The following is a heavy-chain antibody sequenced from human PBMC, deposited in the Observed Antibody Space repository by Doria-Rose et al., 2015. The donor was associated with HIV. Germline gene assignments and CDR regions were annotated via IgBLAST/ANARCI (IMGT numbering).Heavy chain of an antibody. V-gene: IGHV3-48*03. J-gene: IGHJ6*02. Sequence: APGKGLEWVSYITSSDTAIFYADSVKGRFTISRDNAKNSLYLQMNSLGIEDTAVYYCARERVESDYYYYGMDVWGQGTTVIVPS. CDR3: ARERVESDYYYYGMDV. D-gene: IGHD3-3*01. CDR2: ITSSDTAI.